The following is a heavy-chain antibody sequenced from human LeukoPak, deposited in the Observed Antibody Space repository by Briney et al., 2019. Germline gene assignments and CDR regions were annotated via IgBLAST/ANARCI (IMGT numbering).Heavy chain of an antibody. CDR3: ARGSELGEDY. CDR2: INHSGST. J-gene: IGHJ4*02. CDR1: GGSFSGYY. V-gene: IGHV4-34*01. D-gene: IGHD7-27*01. Sequence: PPETLSLTCAVYGGSFSGYYWSWIRQPPGKGLEWIGEINHSGSTNYNPSLKSRVTISVDTSKNQFSLKLSSVTAADTAVYYCARGSELGEDYWGQGTLVTVSS.